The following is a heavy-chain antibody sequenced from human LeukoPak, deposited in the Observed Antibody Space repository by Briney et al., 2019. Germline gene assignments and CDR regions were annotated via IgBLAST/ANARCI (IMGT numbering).Heavy chain of an antibody. Sequence: PGGSLRLSCAASGFTFSSYAMHWVRQAPGKGLEYVSAISSNGGSTYYANSVKGRFTISRDNSKNTLYLQLGSLRAEDMAVYYCARSGATYYWYFDLWGRGTLVTVSS. CDR2: ISSNGGST. CDR3: ARSGATYYWYFDL. D-gene: IGHD1-26*01. V-gene: IGHV3-64*01. CDR1: GFTFSSYA. J-gene: IGHJ2*01.